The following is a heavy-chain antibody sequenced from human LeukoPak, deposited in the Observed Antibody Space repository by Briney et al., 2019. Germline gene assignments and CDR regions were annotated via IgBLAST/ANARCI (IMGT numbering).Heavy chain of an antibody. Sequence: PGGSLRLSCAASGFTFSDYYMSWIRQAPGKGLEWVAYISTSSSSTDSADSVRGRFTISRDNAKNTLFLQMDSLRAEDTAVYWAVAGTTYWGQGTLVTVSS. D-gene: IGHD6-19*01. CDR2: ISTSSSST. CDR1: GFTFSDYY. V-gene: IGHV3-11*03. J-gene: IGHJ4*02. CDR3: VAGTTY.